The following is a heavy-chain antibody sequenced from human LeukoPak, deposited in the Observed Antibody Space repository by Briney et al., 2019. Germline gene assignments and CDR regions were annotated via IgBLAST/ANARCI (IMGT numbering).Heavy chain of an antibody. J-gene: IGHJ4*02. CDR3: AKERDYGPADY. D-gene: IGHD4/OR15-4a*01. V-gene: IGHV3-53*01. CDR1: GFTVSNNR. CDR2: IYSDGNT. Sequence: GGSLRLSCAASGFTVSNNRLSWVRQAPGMGLEWVSTIYSDGNTYYPDSVKGRFTISRDGSKNTLFLQMNSLRAEDTAIYYCAKERDYGPADYWGQGTLVTVSS.